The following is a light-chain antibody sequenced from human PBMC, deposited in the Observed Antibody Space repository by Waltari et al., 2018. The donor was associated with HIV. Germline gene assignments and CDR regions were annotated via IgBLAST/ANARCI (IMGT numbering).Light chain of an antibody. Sequence: EFVLTQSPASLSLSPGGRATLSCRASQSVSSYLAWYQQKPGQAPRLLIYDTSTRATGIPARFSGSGSGTDFTLTISSLEPEDFAVYYCQHQKKWPPGLTFGGGTKVEIK. CDR2: DTS. CDR3: QHQKKWPPGLT. V-gene: IGKV3-11*01. J-gene: IGKJ4*01. CDR1: QSVSSY.